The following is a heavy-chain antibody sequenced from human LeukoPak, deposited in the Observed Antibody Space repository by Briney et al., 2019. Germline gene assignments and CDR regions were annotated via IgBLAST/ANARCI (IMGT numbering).Heavy chain of an antibody. Sequence: SETLSLTCTVSGGSISSYYWSWIRQPPGKGLEWIGYIYYSGSTNYNPSLKSRVTISVDTSKNQFSLKLGSVTAADTAVYYCARGVVRGVIISPYYYYMDVWGKGTTVTVSS. CDR1: GGSISSYY. CDR2: IYYSGST. D-gene: IGHD3-10*01. CDR3: ARGVVRGVIISPYYYYMDV. V-gene: IGHV4-59*01. J-gene: IGHJ6*03.